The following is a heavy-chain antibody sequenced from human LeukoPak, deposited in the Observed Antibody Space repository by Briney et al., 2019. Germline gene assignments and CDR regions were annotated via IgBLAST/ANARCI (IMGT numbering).Heavy chain of an antibody. D-gene: IGHD2-15*01. CDR2: INHSGST. CDR1: GGSFSGYY. V-gene: IGHV4-34*01. CDR3: ARGMGYCSGGSCYYYYYGMDV. J-gene: IGHJ6*04. Sequence: SETLSLTCAVYGGSFSGYYWSWIRQPPGKGLEWIGEINHSGSTNYNPSLKSRVTISVDTSKNQFSLMLSSVTAADTAVYYCARGMGYCSGGSCYYYYYGMDVWGKGTTVTVSS.